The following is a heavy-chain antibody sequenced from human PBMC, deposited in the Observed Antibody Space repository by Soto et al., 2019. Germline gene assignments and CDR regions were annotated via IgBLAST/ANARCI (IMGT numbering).Heavy chain of an antibody. CDR3: AKDPIPLEGGDSSGDVAY. J-gene: IGHJ4*02. V-gene: IGHV3-30*18. D-gene: IGHD3-22*01. Sequence: QVQLVESGGGVVQPGRSLRLSCAASGFTFSSYGMHWVRQAPGKGLEWVAVISYDGSNKYYADSVKGRFTISRDNSKNTLYLQMNSLRAEDTAVYYCAKDPIPLEGGDSSGDVAYWGQGTLVTVSS. CDR2: ISYDGSNK. CDR1: GFTFSSYG.